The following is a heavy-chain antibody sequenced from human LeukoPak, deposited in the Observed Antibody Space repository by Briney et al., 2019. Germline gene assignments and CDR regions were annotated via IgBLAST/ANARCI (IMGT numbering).Heavy chain of an antibody. V-gene: IGHV3-30-3*01. CDR3: ARGRGESYYSDY. D-gene: IGHD1-26*01. Sequence: GGSLRLSCAASGFTFSSYAMHWVRQAPGKGLEWVAVISYDGSNKYYADSVKGRFTISRDNSKNTLYLQMNSLRAEDTAVYYCARGRGESYYSDYWGQGTLVTVSP. CDR1: GFTFSSYA. J-gene: IGHJ4*02. CDR2: ISYDGSNK.